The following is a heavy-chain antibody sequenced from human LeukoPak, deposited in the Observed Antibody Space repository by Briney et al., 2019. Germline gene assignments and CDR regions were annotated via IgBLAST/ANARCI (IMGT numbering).Heavy chain of an antibody. V-gene: IGHV3-21*01. Sequence: GGSLRLSCAASGFTFSSYSINWVRQAPGKGLEWISSISNTNTYINYADSVKGRFTISRDNAKSSLYLQMTSLRAEDTAVYYCVRDGAYYDSAPYNFDYWGQGTLVAVSS. J-gene: IGHJ4*02. CDR1: GFTFSSYS. CDR3: VRDGAYYDSAPYNFDY. D-gene: IGHD3-22*01. CDR2: ISNTNTYI.